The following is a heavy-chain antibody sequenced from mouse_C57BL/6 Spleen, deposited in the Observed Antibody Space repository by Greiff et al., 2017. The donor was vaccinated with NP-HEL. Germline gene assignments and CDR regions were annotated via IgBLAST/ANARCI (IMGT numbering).Heavy chain of an antibody. CDR3: LNWEGEAY. CDR1: GYTFTDYE. Sequence: VQLVESGAELVRPGASVTLSCKASGYTFTDYEMHWVKQTPVHGLEWIGAIDPETGGTAYNQKFKGKAILTADKSSSTAYMELRSLTSEDSAVYYCLNWEGEAYWGQGTLVTVSA. D-gene: IGHD4-1*01. CDR2: IDPETGGT. V-gene: IGHV1-15*01. J-gene: IGHJ3*01.